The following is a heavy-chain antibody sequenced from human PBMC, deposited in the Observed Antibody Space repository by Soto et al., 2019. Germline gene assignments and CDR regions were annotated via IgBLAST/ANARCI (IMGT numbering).Heavy chain of an antibody. Sequence: EVQLVESGGGLVRPGGSLRLSCAASGFTFSRYSMNWVRQAPGKGLEWVSSISSTTNYIYYADSMKGRFTVSRDNAKNSLYLAMNSLSAEDTAVYYCARESEDLTSNFDYWGQGTLVTVSS. CDR3: ARESEDLTSNFDY. CDR1: GFTFSRYS. J-gene: IGHJ4*02. CDR2: ISSTTNYI. V-gene: IGHV3-21*01.